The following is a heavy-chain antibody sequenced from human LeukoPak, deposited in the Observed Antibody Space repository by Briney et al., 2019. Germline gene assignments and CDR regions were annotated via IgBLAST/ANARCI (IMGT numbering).Heavy chain of an antibody. J-gene: IGHJ4*02. CDR1: GFTFSNYA. Sequence: GGSLRLSCAASGFTFSNYAMSWVRQAPGKGLEWVSAITGSDFITYYADSVKGRFTIPRDNCKNTLYLQMNSLRAEDTAVYYCAKWGDYDVLTGYYDPDYWGQGTLVTVSS. D-gene: IGHD3-9*01. V-gene: IGHV3-23*01. CDR3: AKWGDYDVLTGYYDPDY. CDR2: ITGSDFIT.